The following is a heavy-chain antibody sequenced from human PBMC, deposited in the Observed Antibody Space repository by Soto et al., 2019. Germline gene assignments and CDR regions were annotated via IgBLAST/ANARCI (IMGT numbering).Heavy chain of an antibody. Sequence: PSQTLSLTCAISGDSVSSNSAIWNWFRPSPSRGLEWLGRTYYRSKWFTDYAVSVNSRITINPDTSKNQFSLQLNSVTPEDTAVYYCAGHGESEYGDYVYSFDYWGQGTRVTVSS. J-gene: IGHJ4*02. CDR3: AGHGESEYGDYVYSFDY. CDR1: GDSVSSNSAI. V-gene: IGHV6-1*01. D-gene: IGHD4-17*01. CDR2: TYYRSKWFT.